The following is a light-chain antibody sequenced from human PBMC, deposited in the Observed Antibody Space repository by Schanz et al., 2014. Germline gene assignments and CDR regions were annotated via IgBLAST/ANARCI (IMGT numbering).Light chain of an antibody. J-gene: IGLJ2*01. V-gene: IGLV2-8*01. Sequence: QSALTQPPSVSGSPGQSITISCTGTSSDVGGYNYVSWYQHHPGKAPKLMIYEVNKRPSGVPDRFSGSKSGNTASLTVSGLQAEDEADYYCSSYAGSDNLVFGGGTKLTVL. CDR1: SSDVGGYNY. CDR2: EVN. CDR3: SSYAGSDNLV.